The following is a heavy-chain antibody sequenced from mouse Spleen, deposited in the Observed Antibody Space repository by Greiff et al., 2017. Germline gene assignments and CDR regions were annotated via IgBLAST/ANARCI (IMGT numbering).Heavy chain of an antibody. J-gene: IGHJ4*01. V-gene: IGHV2-9-2*01. Sequence: VQLVESGPGLVAPSQSLSITCTVSGFSLTSYDISWIRQPPGKGLEWLGVIWTGGGTNYNSAFMSRLSISKDNSKSQVFLKMNSLQTDDTAIYYCVRDYGNHPYYAMDYWGQGTSVTVSS. CDR1: GFSLTSYD. CDR2: IWTGGGT. CDR3: VRDYGNHPYYAMDY. D-gene: IGHD2-1*01.